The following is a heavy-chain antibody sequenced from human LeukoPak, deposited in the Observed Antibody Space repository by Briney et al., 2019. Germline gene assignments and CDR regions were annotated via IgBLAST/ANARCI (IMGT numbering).Heavy chain of an antibody. D-gene: IGHD6-19*01. V-gene: IGHV3-48*01. CDR2: ISSSSSTI. J-gene: IGHJ4*02. CDR3: ARAATGWYSPIDY. CDR1: GFTFSSYT. Sequence: GGPLRLSCVASGFTFSSYTMNWVRQAPGKGLEWISYISSSSSTINYADSVKGRFTISRDNAKNSLYLQMNSLRAEDTAVYYCARAATGWYSPIDYWGQGTLVTVSS.